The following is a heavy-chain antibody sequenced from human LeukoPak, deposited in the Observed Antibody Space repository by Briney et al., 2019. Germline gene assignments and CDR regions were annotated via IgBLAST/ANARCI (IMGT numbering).Heavy chain of an antibody. V-gene: IGHV4-59*10. CDR3: AREHCSSTSCYFANYYYYYYMDV. CDR1: GGSFSGYY. CDR2: IYTSGST. Sequence: SETLSLTCAVYGGSFSGYYWSWIRQPAGKGLEWIGRIYTSGSTNYNPSLKSRVTMSVDTSKNQFSLKLSSVTAADTAVYYCAREHCSSTSCYFANYYYYYYMDVWGKGTTVTVSS. J-gene: IGHJ6*03. D-gene: IGHD2-2*01.